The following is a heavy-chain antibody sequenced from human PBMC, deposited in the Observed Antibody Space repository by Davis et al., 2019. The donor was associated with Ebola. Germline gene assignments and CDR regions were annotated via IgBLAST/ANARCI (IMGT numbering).Heavy chain of an antibody. V-gene: IGHV3-30*03. J-gene: IGHJ4*02. CDR3: VRTYGGASGRLDS. D-gene: IGHD2-21*01. CDR1: GFSFHSYG. Sequence: SPITPRAASGFSFHSYGMLWVRQAPGAGPDWVAVISFDGAKKYEADPVKGRFTIPRDNSENTLYLQMDSLRAEDTAVYYCVRTYGGASGRLDSWGQGTPVTVSS. CDR2: ISFDGAKK.